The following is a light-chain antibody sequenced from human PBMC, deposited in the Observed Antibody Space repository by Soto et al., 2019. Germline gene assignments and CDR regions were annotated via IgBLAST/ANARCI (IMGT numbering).Light chain of an antibody. J-gene: IGKJ2*01. CDR3: QHRSSWPYT. Sequence: EIVLTQSPATLSLSPGERATLSCMASQSVSTYLAWYQQKPGQPPRLLICDASTRAPGIPARVSGSGSGTDFTLTISSLEPEDFAVYYCQHRSSWPYTFGQGTKLEIK. V-gene: IGKV3-11*01. CDR2: DAS. CDR1: QSVSTY.